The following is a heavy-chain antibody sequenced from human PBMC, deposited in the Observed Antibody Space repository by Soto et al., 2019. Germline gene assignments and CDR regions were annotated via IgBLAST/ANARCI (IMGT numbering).Heavy chain of an antibody. J-gene: IGHJ6*01. CDR3: AEVQYCTTIICSTPLPPLRSYDTRWYEASYYNGHDV. V-gene: IGHV3-21*01. D-gene: IGHD2-2*01. CDR2: IRSDNNYI. CDR1: GFTFTTYT. Sequence: GGSLRLSCAASGFTFTTYTMNWVRQAPGKGLEWVSSIRSDNNYIYYADSVRGRFTISRDNAKKSLYLQMHSLRAEDTVVYYGAEVQYCTTIICSTPLPPLRSYDTRWYEASYYNGHDVSRQGATVSVS.